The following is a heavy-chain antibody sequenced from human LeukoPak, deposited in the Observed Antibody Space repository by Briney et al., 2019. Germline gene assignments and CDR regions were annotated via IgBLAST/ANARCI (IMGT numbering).Heavy chain of an antibody. CDR3: ARGNYYDSSTYYRAFDI. D-gene: IGHD3-22*01. CDR1: GGSLSSYY. CDR2: IYYGGSI. V-gene: IGHV4-59*01. Sequence: PSETLSLTCSVSGGSLSSYYWSWIRQPPGKGLEWIWYIYYGGSINNNPSLKSGVTIQVDTSQTQFSLKLSSVIAADTAMYYCARGNYYDSSTYYRAFDIWRQGTMVTVSS. J-gene: IGHJ3*02.